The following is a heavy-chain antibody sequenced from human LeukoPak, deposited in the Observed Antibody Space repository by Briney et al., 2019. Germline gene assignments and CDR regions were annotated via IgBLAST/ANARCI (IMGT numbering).Heavy chain of an antibody. Sequence: ASVKVSCKVSGYTLTELSMHWVRQAPGKGLEWMGGFDPEDGETIYAQKFQGRVTMTTDTSTSTAYMELRSLRSDDTAVYYCARDGRVVRSSSWSNDYWGQGTLVTVSS. CDR2: FDPEDGET. J-gene: IGHJ4*02. V-gene: IGHV1-24*01. CDR3: ARDGRVVRSSSWSNDY. D-gene: IGHD6-13*01. CDR1: GYTLTELS.